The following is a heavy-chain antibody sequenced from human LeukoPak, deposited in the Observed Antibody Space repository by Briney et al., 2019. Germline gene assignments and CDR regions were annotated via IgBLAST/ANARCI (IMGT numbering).Heavy chain of an antibody. CDR1: GFTFSTYA. V-gene: IGHV3-30-3*01. CDR2: ISYDGSNK. CDR3: ARAFDY. J-gene: IGHJ4*02. Sequence: GRSLRLSCAASGFTFSTYAIHWVRQAPGKGLEWVAVISYDGSNKYYADSVKGRFTISRDNSKNTLYLQMNSLRTEDTAVYYCARAFDYWGQGTLVTVSS.